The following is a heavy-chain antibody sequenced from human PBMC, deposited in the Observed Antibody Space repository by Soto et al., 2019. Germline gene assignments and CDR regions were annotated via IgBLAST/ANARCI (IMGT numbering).Heavy chain of an antibody. CDR2: ISGSGNNT. J-gene: IGHJ4*02. D-gene: IGHD3-10*01. CDR3: TIVEERNRKWYGKFGS. V-gene: IGHV3-23*01. CDR1: GFTCYNFA. Sequence: GSSLRLVIAASGFTCYNFAMIWFRQAPGKGLEWVSSISGSGNNTHYADSVKGLFTITRDNTKNTVSLQMKSLSVEDTAVYYCTIVEERNRKWYGKFGSWGQGTQVTVSS.